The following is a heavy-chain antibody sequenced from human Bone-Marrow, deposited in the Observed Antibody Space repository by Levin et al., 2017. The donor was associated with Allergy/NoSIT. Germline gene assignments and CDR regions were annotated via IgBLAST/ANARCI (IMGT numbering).Heavy chain of an antibody. V-gene: IGHV1-46*01. Sequence: GESLKISCKASGYTFISYFIYWVRQAPGQGLEWLGIINTSGGSTNYAQSFQDRVTMTRDTSTSTVYMELSSLRSEDTAVYFCARNGYGGYGPVLGYWGQGTLVTVSS. CDR1: GYTFISYF. CDR2: INTSGGST. J-gene: IGHJ4*02. D-gene: IGHD5-12*01. CDR3: ARNGYGGYGPVLGY.